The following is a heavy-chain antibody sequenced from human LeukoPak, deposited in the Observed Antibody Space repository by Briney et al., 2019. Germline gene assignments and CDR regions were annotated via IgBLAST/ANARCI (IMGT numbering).Heavy chain of an antibody. CDR2: IYYSGST. V-gene: IGHV4-59*08. D-gene: IGHD4-17*01. CDR3: ARAPTVTTYYFDY. CDR1: EFTFSTYD. Sequence: GSLRLSCTASEFTFSTYDMNWVRQAPGKGLEWIGYIYYSGSTNYNPSLKSRVTISVDTSKNQFSLKLSSVTAADTAVYYCARAPTVTTYYFDYWGQGTLVTVSS. J-gene: IGHJ4*02.